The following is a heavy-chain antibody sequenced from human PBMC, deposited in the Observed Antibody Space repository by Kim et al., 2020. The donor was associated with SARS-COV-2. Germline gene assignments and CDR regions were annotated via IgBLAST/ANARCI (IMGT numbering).Heavy chain of an antibody. CDR3: VKDAGYSSSWYPIVGATHFDY. J-gene: IGHJ4*02. D-gene: IGHD6-13*01. CDR2: ISSNGGST. CDR1: GFTFSSYA. Sequence: GGSLRLSCSASGFTFSSYAMHWVRQAPGKGLEYVSAISSNGGSTYYADSVKGRFTISRDNSKNTLYLQMSSLRAEDTAVYYCVKDAGYSSSWYPIVGATHFDYWGQGTLVTVSS. V-gene: IGHV3-64D*09.